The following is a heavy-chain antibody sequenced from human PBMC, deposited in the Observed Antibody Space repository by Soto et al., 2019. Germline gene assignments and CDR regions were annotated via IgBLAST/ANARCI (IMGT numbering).Heavy chain of an antibody. CDR3: TRDPGVAGYFDY. D-gene: IGHD6-19*01. Sequence: ESGGGLVQPGRSLRLSCTASGFTFGDYAMSWVRQAPGKGLEWVGFIRSKAYGGTTEYAASVKGRFTISRDDSKSIAYLQMNSLKTEDTAVYYCTRDPGVAGYFDYWGQGTLVTVSS. J-gene: IGHJ4*02. V-gene: IGHV3-49*04. CDR1: GFTFGDYA. CDR2: IRSKAYGGTT.